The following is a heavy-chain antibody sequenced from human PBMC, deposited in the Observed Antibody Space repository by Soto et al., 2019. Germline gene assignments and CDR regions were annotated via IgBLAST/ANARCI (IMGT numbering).Heavy chain of an antibody. J-gene: IGHJ4*02. Sequence: EVQLLQSGGGLVPPGGSLRLSCTASGFTFSTTAMNWVRQAPGKGLEWVSTITGSGGSINYADSVKGRFTVSRDNSKIAVFLQLNSLRAYDTAIYYCAKTSLFGVVIAAFDFWGQGTPVTFSS. V-gene: IGHV3-23*01. CDR2: ITGSGGSI. D-gene: IGHD3-3*01. CDR3: AKTSLFGVVIAAFDF. CDR1: GFTFSTTA.